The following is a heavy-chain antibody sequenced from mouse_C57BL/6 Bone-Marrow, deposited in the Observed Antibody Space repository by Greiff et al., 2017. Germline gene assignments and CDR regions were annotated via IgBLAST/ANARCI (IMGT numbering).Heavy chain of an antibody. CDR2: IDPSDSYT. CDR3: ARWRATVVAGDYFDY. V-gene: IGHV1-69*01. D-gene: IGHD1-1*01. J-gene: IGHJ2*01. Sequence: QVQLQQPGAELVMPGASVKLSCKASGYTFTSYWMHWLKQRPGQGLEWIGAIDPSDSYTNYNQKFKGKSTLAVDKSSSTAYMQLSSLTSEDSAVYYCARWRATVVAGDYFDYWGQGTTLSVSS. CDR1: GYTFTSYW.